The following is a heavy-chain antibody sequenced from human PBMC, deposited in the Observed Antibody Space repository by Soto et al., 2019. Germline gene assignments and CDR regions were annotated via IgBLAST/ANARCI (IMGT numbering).Heavy chain of an antibody. D-gene: IGHD6-19*01. CDR1: GGSISSYY. CDR2: IYYSGST. Sequence: SETLSLTCTVSGGSISSYYWSWIRQPPGKGLEWIGYIYYSGSTNYNPSLKSRVTISVDTSKNQFSLKLSSVTAADTAVYYCARDSSRIAVAGTPFYYYGMDVWGQGTKVTVSS. J-gene: IGHJ6*02. CDR3: ARDSSRIAVAGTPFYYYGMDV. V-gene: IGHV4-59*01.